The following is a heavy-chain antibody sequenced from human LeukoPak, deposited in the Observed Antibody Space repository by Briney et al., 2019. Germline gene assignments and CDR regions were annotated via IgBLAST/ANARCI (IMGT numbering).Heavy chain of an antibody. CDR2: IRYDGSNK. V-gene: IGHV3-30*02. CDR3: AKRQSSGNYYYYYMDV. CDR1: GFSFSSSG. J-gene: IGHJ6*03. Sequence: GRSLTLSRAAAGFSFSSSGTHSVRQARGKGLEWVVSIRYDGSNKNYADSVKGRFTISRDNSKNTLYLQMNSLRAEDTAVYYCAKRQSSGNYYYYYMDVWGKGTTVTISS. D-gene: IGHD6-19*01.